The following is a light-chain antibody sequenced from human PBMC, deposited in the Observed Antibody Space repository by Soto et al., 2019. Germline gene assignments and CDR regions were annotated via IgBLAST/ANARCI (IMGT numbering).Light chain of an antibody. J-gene: IGKJ1*01. V-gene: IGKV3-11*01. Sequence: ESVLTQSPGTLSLSPGERATLSCRASQSVSTYLAWYQQRTGQAPRLLIYDASYRATDIPPRFSGSGSGTDFTLNISSLEPEDFAVYYCQQRRSWPPTITFGQGTKVDIK. CDR3: QQRRSWPPTIT. CDR2: DAS. CDR1: QSVSTY.